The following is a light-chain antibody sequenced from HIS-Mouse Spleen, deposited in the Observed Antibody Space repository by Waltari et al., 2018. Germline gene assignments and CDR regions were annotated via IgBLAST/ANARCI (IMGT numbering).Light chain of an antibody. Sequence: NFMLTQPHSVSESPGKTVTISCTGSSGSIASNYVQWYQQRPGSAPTTAIYEDNQRPSGVPDRFSGSIDSSSNSASLTISGLKTEDEADYYCQSYDSSNVVFGGGTKLTVL. V-gene: IGLV6-57*02. CDR2: EDN. CDR3: QSYDSSNVV. CDR1: SGSIASNY. J-gene: IGLJ2*01.